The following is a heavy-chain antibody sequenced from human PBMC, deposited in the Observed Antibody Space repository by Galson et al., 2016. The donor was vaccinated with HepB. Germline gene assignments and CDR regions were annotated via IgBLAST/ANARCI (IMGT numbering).Heavy chain of an antibody. CDR2: IYHSGST. CDR1: GDSIGSSNW. Sequence: LSLTCGVSGDSIGSSNWWNRVRQPPGKGLEWIGEIYHSGSTTYDPSLKSRVTMSVDKSKNQFSLKLSSVTAADTAVYYCARVGSWYGPFDYWGQGILVTVSS. V-gene: IGHV4-4*02. D-gene: IGHD6-13*01. CDR3: ARVGSWYGPFDY. J-gene: IGHJ4*02.